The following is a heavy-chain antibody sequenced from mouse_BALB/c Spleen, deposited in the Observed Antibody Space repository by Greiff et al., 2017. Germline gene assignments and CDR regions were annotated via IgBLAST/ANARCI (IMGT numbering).Heavy chain of an antibody. CDR2: SRNKANDYTT. Sequence: EVKLMESGGGLVQPGGSLRLSCAPSGFTFSDFYMEWVRQPPGKRLEWIAASRNKANDYTTEYSASVKGRFIVSRDTSQSILYLQMNALRAEDTAIYYCARDGTTVGDGAMDYRGQGTSVTVSS. J-gene: IGHJ4*01. D-gene: IGHD1-1*01. CDR1: GFTFSDFY. V-gene: IGHV7-1*02. CDR3: ARDGTTVGDGAMDY.